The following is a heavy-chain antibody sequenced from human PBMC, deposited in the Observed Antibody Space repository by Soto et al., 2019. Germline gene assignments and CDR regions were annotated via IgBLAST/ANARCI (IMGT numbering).Heavy chain of an antibody. D-gene: IGHD2-15*01. V-gene: IGHV4-59*11. CDR3: ARERAVAGGDYYGMDV. CDR2: IYYSGST. CDR1: GGSISAHY. Sequence: QVQPQESGPGLVKPSETLSLTCTVSGGSISAHYWSWIRQPPGKGLQWIGHIYYSGSTNYNPSLRSRVTISEDTSKNQFSLKLNSVTAADTAVYYCARERAVAGGDYYGMDVWGQGTTVTVSS. J-gene: IGHJ6*02.